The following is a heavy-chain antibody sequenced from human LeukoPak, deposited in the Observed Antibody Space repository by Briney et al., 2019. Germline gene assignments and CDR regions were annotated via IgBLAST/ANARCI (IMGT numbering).Heavy chain of an antibody. D-gene: IGHD2-2*01. CDR3: ARGTEVVPAASTYYYYYGMDV. V-gene: IGHV1-2*02. CDR2: INPNSSGT. Sequence: ASVKVSCKASGYTFTGYYMHWVRQAPGQGLEWMGWINPNSSGTNYAQKFQGRVTMTRDTPISTAYMELSRLRSDDSAVYYCARGTEVVPAASTYYYYYGMDVWGQGTTVTVSS. J-gene: IGHJ6*02. CDR1: GYTFTGYY.